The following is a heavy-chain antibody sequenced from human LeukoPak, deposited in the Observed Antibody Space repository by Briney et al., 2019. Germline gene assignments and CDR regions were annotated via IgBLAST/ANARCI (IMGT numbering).Heavy chain of an antibody. CDR2: ISSGSSAI. CDR3: ARWGAGRTADY. CDR1: GFSFSTYS. D-gene: IGHD1-26*01. Sequence: PGGSLRLSCAASGFSFSTYSMNWVRQAPGKGLQWVSYISSGSSAIYYTDSVKGRFTISRDNSKNTLYLQMNSLRVEDTATYHCARWGAGRTADYWGQGTQVTVSS. V-gene: IGHV3-48*01. J-gene: IGHJ4*02.